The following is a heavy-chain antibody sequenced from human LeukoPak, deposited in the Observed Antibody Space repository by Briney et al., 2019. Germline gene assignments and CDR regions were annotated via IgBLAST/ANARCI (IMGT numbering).Heavy chain of an antibody. Sequence: SETLSLTCTVSGGSVSSSHYYWGWIRQPPGKGLEWIGTFYYSGTTYYNPSLESRVTISEDTSKNQFSLTLRSMTAADTAVYYCARQISDYYYYYIDVWGKGTTVTVSS. CDR2: FYYSGTT. J-gene: IGHJ6*03. CDR1: GGSVSSSHYY. CDR3: ARQISDYYYYYIDV. V-gene: IGHV4-39*01.